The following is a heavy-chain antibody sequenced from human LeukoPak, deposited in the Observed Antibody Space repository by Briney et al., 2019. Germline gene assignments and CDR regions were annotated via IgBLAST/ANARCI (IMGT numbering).Heavy chain of an antibody. CDR3: AREGIAARSCFDY. CDR2: IIPIFGTA. CDR1: GGTFSSYA. Sequence: ASVKVSCKASGGTFSSYAISWVRQAPGQGLEWMGGIIPIFGTANYAQKFQGRVTITADKSTSTAYMELSSLRSEDTAVYYCAREGIAARSCFDYWGQGTLVTVSS. V-gene: IGHV1-69*06. D-gene: IGHD6-6*01. J-gene: IGHJ4*02.